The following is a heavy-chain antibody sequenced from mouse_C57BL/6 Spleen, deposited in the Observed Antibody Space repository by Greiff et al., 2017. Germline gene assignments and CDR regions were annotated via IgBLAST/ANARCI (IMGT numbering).Heavy chain of an antibody. CDR2: ISSGSSTI. V-gene: IGHV5-17*01. CDR1: GFTFSDYG. Sequence: EVKLMESGGGLVKPGGSLKLSCAASGFTFSDYGMHWVRQAPEKGLEWVAYISSGSSTIYYADTVKGRFTISRDNAKNTLFLQMTSLRSEDTAMYYCARPDYGSPFAYWGQGTLVTVSA. D-gene: IGHD1-1*01. CDR3: ARPDYGSPFAY. J-gene: IGHJ3*01.